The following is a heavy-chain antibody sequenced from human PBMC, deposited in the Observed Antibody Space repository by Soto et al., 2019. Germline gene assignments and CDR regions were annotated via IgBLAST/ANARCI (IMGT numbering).Heavy chain of an antibody. CDR3: VRPSAYSSSWFSYYGMDV. CDR1: GYSFSSFW. J-gene: IGHJ6*02. CDR2: IYPGDSDA. V-gene: IGHV5-51*01. D-gene: IGHD6-13*01. Sequence: PGESLKISCKGFGYSFSSFWIGWVRQMPGKGLEWVAIIYPGDSDARYSPSFQGQVTISADKSINTAYLQWNSLKASDSGIYYCVRPSAYSSSWFSYYGMDVWGQGTTVTVSS.